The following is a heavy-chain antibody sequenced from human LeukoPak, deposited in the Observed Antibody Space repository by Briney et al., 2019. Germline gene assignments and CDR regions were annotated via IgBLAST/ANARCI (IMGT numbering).Heavy chain of an antibody. CDR3: AKDLAAAVDY. V-gene: IGHV3-30*18. CDR2: ISYDGSNK. Sequence: GGSLRLSCAASGFTFSSYGMHWVRQAPGKGLEWVAVISYDGSNKYYADSVKGRFTISRDNSKNTLYLQMNSLRAEDTAVYYSAKDLAAAVDYWGQGTLVTVSS. CDR1: GFTFSSYG. J-gene: IGHJ4*02. D-gene: IGHD6-13*01.